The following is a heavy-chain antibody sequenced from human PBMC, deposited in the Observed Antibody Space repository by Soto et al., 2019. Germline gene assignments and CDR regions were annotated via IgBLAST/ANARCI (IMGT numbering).Heavy chain of an antibody. CDR2: INHSGST. Sequence: PSETLSLTCAVYGGSFSGYYWSWIRQPPGKGLEWIGEINHSGSTNYNPSLKSRVTISVDTSKNSLYLQMDSLRAGDTAVYYCARGRYGSGSQHTHNWFDPWGQGTLVTVSS. J-gene: IGHJ5*02. V-gene: IGHV4-34*01. D-gene: IGHD3-10*01. CDR3: ARGRYGSGSQHTHNWFDP. CDR1: GGSFSGYY.